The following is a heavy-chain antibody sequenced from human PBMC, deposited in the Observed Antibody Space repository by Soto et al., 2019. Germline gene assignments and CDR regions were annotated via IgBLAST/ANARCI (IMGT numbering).Heavy chain of an antibody. CDR2: ITGTGGNT. V-gene: IGHV3-23*01. J-gene: IGHJ6*02. Sequence: GPLRLCGAGSGFTLSTYGMTWVRQAPGKGLEWVSAITGTGGNTYYVDSVKGRFTSSRDNSKNMLYLQMNSVRVEDTAVYYCARIRGYWYGLDVWGQGTTVTVSS. CDR3: ARIRGYWYGLDV. CDR1: GFTLSTYG.